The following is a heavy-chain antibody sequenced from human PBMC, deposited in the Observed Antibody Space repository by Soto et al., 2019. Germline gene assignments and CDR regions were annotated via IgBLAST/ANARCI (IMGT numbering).Heavy chain of an antibody. CDR3: ARESPAAGVIDY. CDR1: GGSISSYY. CDR2: IYYSGST. V-gene: IGHV4-59*01. Sequence: ETLSLTCTVSGGSISSYYWSWIRQPPGKGLEWIGYIYYSGSTNYNPSLKSRVTISVDTSKNQFSLKLSSVTAADTAAYYCARESPAAGVIDYWGQGTLVTVSS. J-gene: IGHJ4*02. D-gene: IGHD6-13*01.